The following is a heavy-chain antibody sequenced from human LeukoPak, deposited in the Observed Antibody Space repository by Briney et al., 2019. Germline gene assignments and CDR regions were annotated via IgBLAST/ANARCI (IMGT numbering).Heavy chain of an antibody. V-gene: IGHV3-48*03. CDR3: ARFYPICSSSSCYTP. CDR1: GFTFSSYE. D-gene: IGHD2-2*01. J-gene: IGHJ5*02. Sequence: GGSLRLSCAASGFTFSSYEMNWVRQAPGKGLEWVVYISNSGSSKYYADSVKGRFTISRDNAKNSMYLEMNSLRAEDTALYYCARFYPICSSSSCYTPWGQGTRVTVSS. CDR2: ISNSGSSK.